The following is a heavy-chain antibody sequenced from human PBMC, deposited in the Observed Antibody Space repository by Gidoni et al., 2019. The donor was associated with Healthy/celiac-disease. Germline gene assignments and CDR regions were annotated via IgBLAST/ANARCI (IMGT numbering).Heavy chain of an antibody. D-gene: IGHD3-3*01. Sequence: QVQLQQWGAGLLKPAETLSLTCAVDGGYFSGYYWSCFRQPPGKGLEWFGEINPSGSTNYNPSLKRRVTISVDTSKSQFSLNLSSVPAADTAVYYCARGIPPTGITIFGVVITPNWFDPWGQGTLVTVSS. CDR3: ARGIPPTGITIFGVVITPNWFDP. CDR2: INPSGST. V-gene: IGHV4-34*01. CDR1: GGYFSGYY. J-gene: IGHJ5*02.